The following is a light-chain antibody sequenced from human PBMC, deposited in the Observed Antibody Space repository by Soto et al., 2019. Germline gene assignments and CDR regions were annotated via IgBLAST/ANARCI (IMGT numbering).Light chain of an antibody. CDR3: QQFNSYSTWT. CDR2: KAS. Sequence: DIQMTQSPPTLFASVGDRVTITCRASQSISSWLAWYQQKPGKAPKLLIYKASSLESGVPSRFSGSGSGTEFTLTISSLQPDDFATYYCQQFNSYSTWTFGQGTKVEIK. CDR1: QSISSW. J-gene: IGKJ1*01. V-gene: IGKV1-5*03.